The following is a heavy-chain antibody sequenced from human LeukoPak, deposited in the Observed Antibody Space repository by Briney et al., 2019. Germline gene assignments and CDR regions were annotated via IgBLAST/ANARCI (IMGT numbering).Heavy chain of an antibody. Sequence: GASVKVSCKASGYTFTGYYMHWVRQAPGQGLEWMGRINPNSGGTNYAQKFQGRVTMTRDTSISTAYMELSRLRSDDTAVYYCARINVGGSGSYLVSPFDYWGQGTLVTVPS. CDR3: ARINVGGSGSYLVSPFDY. CDR1: GYTFTGYY. J-gene: IGHJ4*02. CDR2: INPNSGGT. V-gene: IGHV1-2*06. D-gene: IGHD3-10*01.